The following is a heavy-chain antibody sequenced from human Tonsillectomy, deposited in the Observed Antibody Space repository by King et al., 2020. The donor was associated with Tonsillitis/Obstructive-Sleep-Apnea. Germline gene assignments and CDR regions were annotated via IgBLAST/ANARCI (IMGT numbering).Heavy chain of an antibody. CDR2: ISAYKGNT. J-gene: IGHJ6*02. Sequence: VQLVQSGAEVKKPGASVKVSCKASGYTFTNYGISWVRQAPGQGLEWMGWISAYKGNTNYAQKLQGRGTMTTDTSTSTAYMELRSLRSDHAAVYYCARRESAPSYHYSGMDVWGQGPTVTVSS. CDR3: ARRESAPSYHYSGMDV. V-gene: IGHV1-18*01. CDR1: GYTFTNYG.